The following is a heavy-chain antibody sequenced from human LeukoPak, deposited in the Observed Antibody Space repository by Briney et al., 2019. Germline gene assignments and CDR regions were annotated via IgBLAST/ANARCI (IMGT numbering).Heavy chain of an antibody. CDR3: ARDHYYDSSGLGY. D-gene: IGHD3-22*01. J-gene: IGHJ4*02. CDR1: GFTFSSYG. V-gene: IGHV3-33*01. Sequence: PGRSLRLSCAASGFTFSSYGMHWVRQAPGKGLEWVAVIWYDGSNKYYADSVKGRFTISRDNSKNTLYLQMNSLRAEDTAVYYCARDHYYDSSGLGYWGQGTLVTVSS. CDR2: IWYDGSNK.